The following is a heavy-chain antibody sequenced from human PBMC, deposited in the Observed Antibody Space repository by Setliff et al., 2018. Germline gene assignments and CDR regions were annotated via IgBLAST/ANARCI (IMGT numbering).Heavy chain of an antibody. V-gene: IGHV4-34*12. J-gene: IGHJ4*02. CDR2: IIHSGST. D-gene: IGHD1-26*01. CDR3: ARSFSRSGKFLLDY. CDR1: GGSISSYY. Sequence: SETLSLTCTVSGGSISSYYWSWIRQPPGKRLEWIGEIIHSGSTNYNPSLKSRVTISMDTSKNQFSLKVPSVTAADTAVYYCARSFSRSGKFLLDYWGQGALVTVSS.